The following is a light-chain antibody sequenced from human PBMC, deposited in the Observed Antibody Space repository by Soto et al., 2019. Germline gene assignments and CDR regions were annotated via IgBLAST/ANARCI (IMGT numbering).Light chain of an antibody. CDR2: GAS. J-gene: IGKJ4*01. V-gene: IGKV3-20*01. CDR1: QSVSSSY. Sequence: EIVLTQSPGTLSLSPGERVTLSCRASQSVSSSYLAWYQQKPGQAPRLLIYGASSRATGIPDRFSGSGSGTDFPLTISRLVPEDFAVYYCQQYGSSPLLTFGGGTKVEIK. CDR3: QQYGSSPLLT.